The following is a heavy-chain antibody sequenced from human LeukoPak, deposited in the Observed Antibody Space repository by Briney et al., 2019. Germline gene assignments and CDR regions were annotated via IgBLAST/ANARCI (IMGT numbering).Heavy chain of an antibody. V-gene: IGHV3-21*01. CDR3: ARDYGLDGGNGYWFDP. D-gene: IGHD4-23*01. CDR1: GFTFSSYS. CDR2: ISSSRSYI. Sequence: GGSLRLSCAASGFTFSSYSMNWVRQAPGKGLEWVSSISSSRSYIYYADSVKGRFTISRDNAKNSLYLQMNSLRAEDTAVYYCARDYGLDGGNGYWFDPWGQGTLVTVSS. J-gene: IGHJ5*02.